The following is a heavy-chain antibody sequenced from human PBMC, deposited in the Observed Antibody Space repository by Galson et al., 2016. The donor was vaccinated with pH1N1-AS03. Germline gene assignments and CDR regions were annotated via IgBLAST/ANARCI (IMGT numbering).Heavy chain of an antibody. D-gene: IGHD2-2*01. CDR2: INPNSGVT. J-gene: IGHJ6*02. CDR3: ARDPRGPCTSTTCPTAYYFGMDV. Sequence: SVKVSCKASGYIFTGFYVHWVRQAPGQGLEWMGWINPNSGVTNYAQKFQAWVTMTRDTSISTAYMELYGLKSDDTAVYYCARDPRGPCTSTTCPTAYYFGMDVWGQGTTVILSS. CDR1: GYIFTGFY. V-gene: IGHV1-2*04.